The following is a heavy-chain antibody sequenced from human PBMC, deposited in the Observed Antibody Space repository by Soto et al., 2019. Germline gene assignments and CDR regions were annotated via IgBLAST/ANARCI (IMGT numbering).Heavy chain of an antibody. V-gene: IGHV1-18*01. J-gene: IGHJ6*02. Sequence: ASVKVSCKASGYTFTSYGISWVRQAPGQGLEWMGWISAYNGNTNYAQKLQGRVTMTTDTSTSTAYMELRSLRSDGTAVYYCARSGLGYCSSTSCYKPAAPYYYYYGMDVWGQGTTVTVSS. CDR2: ISAYNGNT. CDR3: ARSGLGYCSSTSCYKPAAPYYYYYGMDV. CDR1: GYTFTSYG. D-gene: IGHD2-2*01.